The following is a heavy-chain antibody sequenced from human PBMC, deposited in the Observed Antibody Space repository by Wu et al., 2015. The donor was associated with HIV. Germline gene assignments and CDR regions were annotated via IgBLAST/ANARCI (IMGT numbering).Heavy chain of an antibody. CDR3: ARGRGYCGGGSCWYFFDY. CDR1: GYTFTSYD. D-gene: IGHD2-15*01. J-gene: IGHJ4*02. CDR2: MNPNSDNT. V-gene: IGHV1-8*01. Sequence: QVQLVQSGAEVKKPGASVKVSCKASGYTFTSYDINWVRQATGQGLEWMGWMNPNSDNTGYAQKFQGRVTMARNTSINTAYMELSSLRSEDTAVYYCARGRGYCGGGSCWYFFDYWGQGTLVTVSS.